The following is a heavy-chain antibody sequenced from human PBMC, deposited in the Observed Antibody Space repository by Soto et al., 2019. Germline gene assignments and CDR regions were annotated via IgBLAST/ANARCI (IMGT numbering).Heavy chain of an antibody. V-gene: IGHV4-39*01. CDR2: SYYSGST. CDR3: ARRQSSSWYGL. D-gene: IGHD6-13*01. J-gene: IGHJ4*02. CDR1: GGAMGSIRCY. Sequence: PWETLCRTCAVSGGAMGSIRCYWCWIRQPPGKGLEWIGSSYYSGSTDYNPSLKSRVTISVDTSKNQFSLKLSSVTAADTAVYYCARRQSSSWYGLWGQGTLVTVS.